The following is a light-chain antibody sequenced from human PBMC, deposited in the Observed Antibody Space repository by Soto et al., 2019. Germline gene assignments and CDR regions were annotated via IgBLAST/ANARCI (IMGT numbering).Light chain of an antibody. CDR2: DVS. J-gene: IGLJ1*01. CDR1: GSDVGGYNY. Sequence: QSVLTQPASVSGSPGQSITISCTGTGSDVGGYNYVSWYQQHPGKAPKLMIYDVSNRPSGVSNRFSGSKSGNTASLTISGLQAEDEADYYCSSYTSSRLYVFGTGTKVTVL. V-gene: IGLV2-14*01. CDR3: SSYTSSRLYV.